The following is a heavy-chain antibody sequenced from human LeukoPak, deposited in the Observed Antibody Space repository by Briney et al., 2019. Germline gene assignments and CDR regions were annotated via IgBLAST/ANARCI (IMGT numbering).Heavy chain of an antibody. CDR1: GFSFNSYV. V-gene: IGHV3-30*04. J-gene: IGHJ4*02. CDR3: AKGVGYCSGGSCQQFYY. Sequence: PGGSLRLSCAASGFSFNSYVMHWVRQAPGKGLEWVAAVSSDGTNKYYADSMKGRSTISRDNSKNTLYLQMNSMRAEDTAVYYCAKGVGYCSGGSCQQFYYWGQGTLVTVSS. D-gene: IGHD2-15*01. CDR2: VSSDGTNK.